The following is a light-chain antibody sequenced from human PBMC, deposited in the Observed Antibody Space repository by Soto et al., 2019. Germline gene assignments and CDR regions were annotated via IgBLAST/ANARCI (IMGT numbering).Light chain of an antibody. Sequence: IHMTQSPSSLSASVGDRVTITCRTSQGIRSDLGWFQQKPGKAPKLLISAASILQSGVPSRFSGSGSGTDFTLTISSLQPEDFATYYCLQDYTYPWTFGQGTKVEIK. J-gene: IGKJ1*01. V-gene: IGKV1-6*01. CDR1: QGIRSD. CDR2: AAS. CDR3: LQDYTYPWT.